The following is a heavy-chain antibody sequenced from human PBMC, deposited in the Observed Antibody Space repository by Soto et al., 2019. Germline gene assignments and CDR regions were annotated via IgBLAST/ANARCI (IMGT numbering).Heavy chain of an antibody. D-gene: IGHD6-13*01. V-gene: IGHV3-53*04. Sequence: EVQRVESGGGLVQPGGSLRLSCAASGFTISSNYMSWVRQAPGKGLEWVSVIYSGGSTYYADSVKGRFTISRHNSKNTLYLQMNSLRAEDTAVYYCARGYSSSWYPSDYWGQGTLVTVSS. CDR2: IYSGGST. J-gene: IGHJ4*02. CDR1: GFTISSNY. CDR3: ARGYSSSWYPSDY.